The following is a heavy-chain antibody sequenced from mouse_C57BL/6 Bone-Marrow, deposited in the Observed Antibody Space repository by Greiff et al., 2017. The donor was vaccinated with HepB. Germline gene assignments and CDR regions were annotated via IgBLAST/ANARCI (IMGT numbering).Heavy chain of an antibody. V-gene: IGHV1-80*01. CDR1: GYAFSSYW. J-gene: IGHJ4*01. Sequence: LQQSGASVKISCKASGYAFSSYWMNWVKQRPGKGLEWIGQIYPGDGDTNYNGKFKGKATLTADKSSSTAYMQLSSLTSEDSAVYFCARDYGSGSPHYWGQGTSVTVSS. CDR3: ARDYGSGSPHY. CDR2: IYPGDGDT. D-gene: IGHD1-1*01.